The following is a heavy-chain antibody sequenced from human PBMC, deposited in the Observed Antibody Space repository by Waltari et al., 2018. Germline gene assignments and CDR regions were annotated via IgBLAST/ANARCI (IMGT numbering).Heavy chain of an antibody. V-gene: IGHV4-59*01. D-gene: IGHD3-9*01. CDR3: ARADYDILTGYAFDI. CDR2: IYYSGRT. J-gene: IGHJ3*02. CDR1: VGSLRSYY. Sequence: QVQLQESGPGLVKPSETLSLTCTVPVGSLRSYYWSWSRQPPGKGLVWIGYIYYSGRTNYNPSLKSRVTISVDTSKNQFSLKLSSVTTADTAVYYCARADYDILTGYAFDIWGQGTMVTVSS.